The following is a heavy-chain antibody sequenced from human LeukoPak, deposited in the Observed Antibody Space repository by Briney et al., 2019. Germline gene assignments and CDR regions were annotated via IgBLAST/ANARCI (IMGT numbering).Heavy chain of an antibody. V-gene: IGHV3-74*01. CDR1: GFTFSSYW. CDR3: ATYGSYYGSRYAFEI. D-gene: IGHD1-26*01. Sequence: QPGGSLRLSXAASGFTFSSYWMHWVRQPPGKGLVWVSRINNGGSSTSYTDSVKGRFTISRDNARNTLYLQMNSLRAEDTAVYYCATYGSYYGSRYAFEIWGQGTTVTVSS. CDR2: INNGGSST. J-gene: IGHJ3*02.